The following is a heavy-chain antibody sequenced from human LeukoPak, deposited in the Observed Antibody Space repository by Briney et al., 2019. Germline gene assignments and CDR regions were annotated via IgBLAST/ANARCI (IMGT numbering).Heavy chain of an antibody. J-gene: IGHJ3*02. V-gene: IGHV5-51*01. CDR2: IYPDDSDT. CDR3: ARHPLDSSAYYRSDAFDS. CDR1: GYSFTNYW. Sequence: GESLKISCKGSGYSFTNYWIGWVRQMPGKGLEWMGIIYPDDSDTRYSPSFQGQVTISADKPINTAYLQWTSLKASDTAMYYCARHPLDSSAYYRSDAFDSWGQGTMVTVSS. D-gene: IGHD3-22*01.